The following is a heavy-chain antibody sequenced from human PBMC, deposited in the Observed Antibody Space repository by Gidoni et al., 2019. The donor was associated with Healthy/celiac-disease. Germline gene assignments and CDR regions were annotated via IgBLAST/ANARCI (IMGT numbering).Heavy chain of an antibody. D-gene: IGHD5-12*01. V-gene: IGHV4-34*01. J-gene: IGHJ4*02. CDR1: GGSFSGYY. CDR2: INHSGST. Sequence: QVQLQQWGAGLLKPSETLSLTCAVYGGSFSGYYWSWIRQPPGKGLEWIGEINHSGSTNYNPSLKSRVTISVDTSKNQFSLKLSSVTAADTAVYYCARGRKWLRLRTYYFDYWGQGTLVTVSS. CDR3: ARGRKWLRLRTYYFDY.